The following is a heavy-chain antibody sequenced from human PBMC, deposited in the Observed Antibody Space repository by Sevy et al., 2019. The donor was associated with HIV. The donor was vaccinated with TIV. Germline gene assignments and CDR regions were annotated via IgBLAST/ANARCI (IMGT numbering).Heavy chain of an antibody. D-gene: IGHD4-17*01. CDR1: GFTFSSYG. J-gene: IGHJ4*02. Sequence: GGSLRLSCAASGFTFSSYGMHWVRQAPGKGLEWVAFIRYDGSNKYYAHSVKDRFTISRDNSKNTLYLQMNSRRAEDTAVYYCAKVADYYYGVYYFDYWGQGTLVTVSS. CDR2: IRYDGSNK. V-gene: IGHV3-30*02. CDR3: AKVADYYYGVYYFDY.